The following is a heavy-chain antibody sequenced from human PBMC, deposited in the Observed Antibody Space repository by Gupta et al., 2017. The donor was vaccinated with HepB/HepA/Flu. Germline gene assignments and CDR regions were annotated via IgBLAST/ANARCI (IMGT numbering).Heavy chain of an antibody. CDR1: GGSISSSSYY. Sequence: QLQLQASGPGLVKPSETLSLTCTVSGGSISSSSYYWGWIRQPPGKGLEWIGSIYYSGSTYYNPSLKSRVTRSVDTSKNQFSLKLSSVTAADTAVYYCARSMGQVDTARVTDYYYGMDVWGQGTTVTVSS. J-gene: IGHJ6*02. V-gene: IGHV4-39*01. CDR3: ARSMGQVDTARVTDYYYGMDV. CDR2: IYYSGST. D-gene: IGHD5-18*01.